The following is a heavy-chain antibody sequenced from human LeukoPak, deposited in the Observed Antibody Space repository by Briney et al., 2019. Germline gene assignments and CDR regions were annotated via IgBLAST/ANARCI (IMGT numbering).Heavy chain of an antibody. J-gene: IGHJ4*02. Sequence: PSETLSLTCAVYGGSFSGYYWSWIRQPAGKGLEWIGRIFLSGSTNYNPSLKSRVTMSIATSKNQFSLSLRSVTAADTAVYYCARENYYDTSDWGQGTLVTVSS. V-gene: IGHV4-4*07. CDR1: GGSFSGYY. CDR3: ARENYYDTSD. D-gene: IGHD3-22*01. CDR2: IFLSGST.